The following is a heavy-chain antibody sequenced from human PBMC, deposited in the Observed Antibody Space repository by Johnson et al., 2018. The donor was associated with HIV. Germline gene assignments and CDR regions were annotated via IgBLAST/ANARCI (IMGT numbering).Heavy chain of an antibody. V-gene: IGHV3-11*04. CDR1: GFTFSDYY. D-gene: IGHD3-22*01. CDR2: ISNSGSIK. CDR3: ARDSFDISGQQHDAFDI. J-gene: IGHJ3*02. Sequence: QVQLVESGGGLVKPGVSLRLSCAASGFTFSDYYMSWIRQAPGKGLEWVSYISNSGSIKYYADSVKGRFTVSRDNAKKSLYLQMNSLRAEDTAVYYCARDSFDISGQQHDAFDIWGQGTMVTGSS.